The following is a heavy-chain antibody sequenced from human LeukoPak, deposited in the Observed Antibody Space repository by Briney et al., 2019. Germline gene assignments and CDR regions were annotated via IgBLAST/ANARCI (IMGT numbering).Heavy chain of an antibody. D-gene: IGHD6-13*01. CDR1: GLTFSNYG. V-gene: IGHV3-23*01. J-gene: IGHJ4*02. CDR2: ISGSGEST. CDR3: AKDPVQYSSSWPDY. Sequence: GGTLRLSCAASGLTFSNYGMAWVRQAPGKGLEWVSAISGSGESTYNADSVKGRFTISRDNSKNTLHLQMNSLRAEDTAVYYCAKDPVQYSSSWPDYWGQGTLVTVSS.